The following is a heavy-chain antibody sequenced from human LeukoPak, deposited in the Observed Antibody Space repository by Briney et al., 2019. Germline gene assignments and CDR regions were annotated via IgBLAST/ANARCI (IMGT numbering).Heavy chain of an antibody. D-gene: IGHD2-2*01. CDR3: ATIVVVPAATINWFDP. V-gene: IGHV1-3*01. Sequence: ASVKVSCKASGYTFTSYAIHWVRQAPGQSLEWMGWINAGNGYTKYSQKFQGRVTMTEDTSTDTAYMELSSLRSEDTAVYYCATIVVVPAATINWFDPWGQGTLVTVSS. J-gene: IGHJ5*02. CDR1: GYTFTSYA. CDR2: INAGNGYT.